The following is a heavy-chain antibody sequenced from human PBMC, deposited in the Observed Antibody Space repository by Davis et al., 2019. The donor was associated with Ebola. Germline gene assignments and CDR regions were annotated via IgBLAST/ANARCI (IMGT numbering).Heavy chain of an antibody. CDR2: VYHTGRI. CDR3: TRGSHTVTSFPFDY. V-gene: IGHV4-4*02. J-gene: IGHJ4*02. Sequence: SETLSLTCTVPGGSISSDKWWRWVRQPPGRGLEWIGEVYHTGRINYNPSLKSRVTISVDKSKNQFSLNLNSVTAADTAVYYCTRGSHTVTSFPFDYWGQGTLVTVSS. D-gene: IGHD4-17*01. CDR1: GGSISSDKW.